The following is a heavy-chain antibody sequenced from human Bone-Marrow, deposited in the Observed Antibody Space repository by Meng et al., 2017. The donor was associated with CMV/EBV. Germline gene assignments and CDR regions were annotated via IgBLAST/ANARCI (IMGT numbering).Heavy chain of an antibody. CDR1: GYTFTSYY. J-gene: IGHJ6*02. CDR2: INPSGGST. CDR3: ARLKGTPLESRYYYYGMDV. V-gene: IGHV1-46*01. Sequence: SLKLSCKASGYTFTSYYMHWVRQAPGQGLEWRGIINPSGGSTSYAQKFQGRVTMTRDTSTSTVYMELSSLRSEDTAVYYCARLKGTPLESRYYYYGMDVWGQGTTVTVSS. D-gene: IGHD3-3*01.